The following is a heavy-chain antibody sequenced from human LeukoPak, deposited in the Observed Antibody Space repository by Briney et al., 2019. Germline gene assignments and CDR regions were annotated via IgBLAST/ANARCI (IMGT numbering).Heavy chain of an antibody. Sequence: PGGSLRLSCAASGFTFSSYWMSWVRQAPGKGLEWVANIKQDGSEKYYVDSVKGRFTISRDNAKNSLYLQMNSLRAEDTAVYYCARGSYGDYVRFDYWGQGTLDTVSS. CDR3: ARGSYGDYVRFDY. J-gene: IGHJ4*02. CDR1: GFTFSSYW. CDR2: IKQDGSEK. D-gene: IGHD4-17*01. V-gene: IGHV3-7*01.